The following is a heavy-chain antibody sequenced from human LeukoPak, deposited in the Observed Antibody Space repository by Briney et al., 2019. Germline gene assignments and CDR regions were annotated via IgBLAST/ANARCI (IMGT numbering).Heavy chain of an antibody. D-gene: IGHD6-13*01. CDR2: INQDGSKQ. V-gene: IGHV3-7*01. CDR3: ARSEQQLAYYYYYYYMDV. CDR1: GFTFSSSW. Sequence: GGSLRLSCSASGFTFSSSWMNWVRQAPGKGLEWVANINQDGSKQNYADSVKGRFTVSRDNAQNSLYLQMHSLRAEDTAVYYCARSEQQLAYYYYYYYMDVWGKGTTVTVSS. J-gene: IGHJ6*03.